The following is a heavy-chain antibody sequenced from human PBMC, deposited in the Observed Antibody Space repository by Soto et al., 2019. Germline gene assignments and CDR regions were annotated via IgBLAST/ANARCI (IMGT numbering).Heavy chain of an antibody. CDR1: GYTFTSYG. CDR2: ISAYNGNT. CDR3: ARVRSDENYYYYGMDV. J-gene: IGHJ6*02. V-gene: IGHV1-18*04. D-gene: IGHD1-26*01. Sequence: QVQLVQSGAEVKKPGASVKVSCKASGYTFTSYGISWARQAPGQGLEWMGWISAYNGNTNYAQKLQGRVTMTTDTSTSTAYMELRSLRSDDTAVYYCARVRSDENYYYYGMDVWGQGTTVTVSS.